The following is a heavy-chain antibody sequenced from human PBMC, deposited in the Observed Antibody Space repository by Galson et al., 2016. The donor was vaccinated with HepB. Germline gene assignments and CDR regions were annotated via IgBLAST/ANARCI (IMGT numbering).Heavy chain of an antibody. V-gene: IGHV1-18*01. D-gene: IGHD4/OR15-4a*01. CDR1: GYTFNIYG. CDR3: ARDFSRRVPTLTLGS. Sequence: SVKVSCKATGYTFNIYGITWVRQAPGQGLEWMGWISGYNGVTKYAQKYQGRVTMTTDSSTSTAYMEVRSLRYDDTAVYYCARDFSRRVPTLTLGSRGQGTLVTVSS. J-gene: IGHJ4*02. CDR2: ISGYNGVT.